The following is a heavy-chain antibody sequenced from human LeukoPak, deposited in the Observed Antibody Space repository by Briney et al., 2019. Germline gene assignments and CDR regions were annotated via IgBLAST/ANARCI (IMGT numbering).Heavy chain of an antibody. Sequence: GESLQISCQGSGSSFTSYWIGWVRPLPGKGLEWMGIIYPGDSDTRYSPSFQGQVTISADKSISTTYLQWSSLKASDTAMYYCARGGYCSSTSCYTGLFDYWGQGTLVTVSS. CDR2: IYPGDSDT. CDR1: GSSFTSYW. CDR3: ARGGYCSSTSCYTGLFDY. V-gene: IGHV5-51*01. J-gene: IGHJ4*02. D-gene: IGHD2-2*02.